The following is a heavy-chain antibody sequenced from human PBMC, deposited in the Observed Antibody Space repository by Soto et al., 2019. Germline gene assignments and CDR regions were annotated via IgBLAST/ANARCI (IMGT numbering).Heavy chain of an antibody. V-gene: IGHV4-34*01. CDR1: GGSFSGYY. CDR2: INHSGST. D-gene: IGHD6-13*01. J-gene: IGHJ4*02. CDR3: ARARRGSSWYFSGYDY. Sequence: PSETLSLTCAVYGGSFSGYYWSWIRQPPGKGLEWIGEINHSGSTNYNPSLKSRVTISVDTSKNQFSLKLSSVTAADTAVYYCARARRGSSWYFSGYDYWGQGTLVTVSS.